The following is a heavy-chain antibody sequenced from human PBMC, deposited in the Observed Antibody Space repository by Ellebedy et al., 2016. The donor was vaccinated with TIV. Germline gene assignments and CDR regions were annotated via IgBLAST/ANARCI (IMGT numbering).Heavy chain of an antibody. CDR2: IYYSGST. CDR3: AGGRGVRYFHH. D-gene: IGHD2-8*02. CDR1: GGSISSSSYY. V-gene: IGHV4-39*07. Sequence: SETLSLXXTVSGGSISSSSYYWGWIRQPPGKGLEWIGSIYYSGSTNYNPSLKSRVTISLDTSKNQFSLKLSSVTATDTAVYYCAGGRGVRYFHHWGQGTLVTVSS. J-gene: IGHJ1*01.